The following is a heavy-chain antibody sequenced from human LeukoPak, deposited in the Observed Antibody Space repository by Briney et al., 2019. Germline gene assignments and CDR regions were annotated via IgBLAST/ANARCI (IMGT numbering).Heavy chain of an antibody. D-gene: IGHD3-22*01. CDR2: ISAYNGNT. Sequence: ASVKVSCKASGYTFTSYGISWVRQAPGQGLEWMGWISAYNGNTNYAQKLQGRVTMTTDASTSTAYMELRSLRSDDTAVYYCARSEYYYDSSGYLDLFDYWGQGTLVTVSS. CDR3: ARSEYYYDSSGYLDLFDY. V-gene: IGHV1-18*01. CDR1: GYTFTSYG. J-gene: IGHJ4*02.